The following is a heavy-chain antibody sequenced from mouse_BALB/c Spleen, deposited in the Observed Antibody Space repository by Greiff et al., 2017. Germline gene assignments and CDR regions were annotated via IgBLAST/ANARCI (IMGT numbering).Heavy chain of an antibody. D-gene: IGHD2-4*01. CDR1: GFAFSSYD. CDR2: ISSGGGST. CDR3: ARQYDSLAY. V-gene: IGHV5-12-1*01. Sequence: EVQLQESGGGLVKPGGSLKLSCEASGFAFSSYDMSWVRQTPEKRLGWVAYISSGGGSTYYPDTVKGRFTISRDNAKNTLYLQRSSLKSEDTAMYYCARQYDSLAYWGQGTLVTVSA. J-gene: IGHJ3*01.